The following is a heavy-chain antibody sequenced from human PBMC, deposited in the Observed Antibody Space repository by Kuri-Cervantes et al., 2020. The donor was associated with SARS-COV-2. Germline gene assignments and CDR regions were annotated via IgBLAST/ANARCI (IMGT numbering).Heavy chain of an antibody. D-gene: IGHD3-22*01. CDR2: IYYSGTT. J-gene: IGHJ6*02. Sequence: SETLSLTCTVSGGSISSYYWSWIRQPPGKDLEWIGSIYYSGTTYHNPSLKSRVTISIDTSKNQFSLELNSVTAADTSVYYCARHGAGVGGYYYPMDVWGQGTTVTVSS. CDR3: ARHGAGVGGYYYPMDV. V-gene: IGHV4-59*04. CDR1: GGSISSYY.